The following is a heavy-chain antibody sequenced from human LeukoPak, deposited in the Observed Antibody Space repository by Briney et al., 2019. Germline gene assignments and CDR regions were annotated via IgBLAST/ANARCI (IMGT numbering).Heavy chain of an antibody. CDR1: GYSFDNYW. D-gene: IGHD3-22*01. Sequence: GESLKISCKASGYSFDNYWIGWVRQMPGKGLEWMGIIYPGDSDTRYNPSFQGQVTISADRSITTAYLQWSSLRASDTAMYYCARRGEMSTYYHGWFDPWGQGTLVTVSS. V-gene: IGHV5-51*01. CDR3: ARRGEMSTYYHGWFDP. J-gene: IGHJ5*02. CDR2: IYPGDSDT.